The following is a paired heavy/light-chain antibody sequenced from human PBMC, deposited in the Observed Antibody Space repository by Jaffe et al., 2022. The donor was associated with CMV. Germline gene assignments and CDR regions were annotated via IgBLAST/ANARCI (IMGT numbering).Light chain of an antibody. CDR3: QQYNSWWT. CDR2: KAS. V-gene: IGKV1-5*03. CDR1: QSISSW. J-gene: IGKJ1*01. Sequence: DIQMTQSPSTLSASVGDRVTITCRASQSISSWLAWYQQKPGKAPKLLIYKASSLESGVPSRFSGSGSGTEFTLTISSLQPDDFATYYCQQYNSWWTFGQGTKVEIK.
Heavy chain of an antibody. D-gene: IGHD1-26*01. CDR1: GFTFSSYG. CDR3: AGSSAGISRYSGSYYYYYGMDV. Sequence: QVQLVESGGGVVQPGRSLRLSCAASGFTFSSYGMHWVRQAPGKGLEWVAVIWYDGSNKYYADSVKGRFTISRDNSKNTLYLQMNSLRAEDTAVYYCAGSSAGISRYSGSYYYYYGMDVWGQGTTVTVSS. J-gene: IGHJ6*02. CDR2: IWYDGSNK. V-gene: IGHV3-33*01.